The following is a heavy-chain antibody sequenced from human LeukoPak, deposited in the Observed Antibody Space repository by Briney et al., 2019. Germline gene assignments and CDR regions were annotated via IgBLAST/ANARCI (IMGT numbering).Heavy chain of an antibody. J-gene: IGHJ3*02. CDR3: ARDLTEYSSSPGNAFDI. Sequence: GGSLRLSCAASGFTFSRYWMSWVRQAPGKGLEWVANIKQDGSEKYYVDSVKGRFTISRDNAKNSLYLQMNSLRAEDTAVYYCARDLTEYSSSPGNAFDIWGQGTMVTVSS. CDR1: GFTFSRYW. V-gene: IGHV3-7*01. CDR2: IKQDGSEK. D-gene: IGHD6-6*01.